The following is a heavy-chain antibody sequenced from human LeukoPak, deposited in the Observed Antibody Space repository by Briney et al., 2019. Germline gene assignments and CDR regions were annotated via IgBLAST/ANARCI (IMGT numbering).Heavy chain of an antibody. CDR3: TGYCSSTSCPHYFDY. J-gene: IGHJ4*02. D-gene: IGHD2-2*01. CDR1: GFTFSSYA. V-gene: IGHV3-23*01. CDR2: ISGSGGST. Sequence: GGSLRLSCAASGFTFSSYAMSWVRQAPGKGLEWVSAISGSGGSTYYADSVRGRFTISRDNSKNTLYLQMNSLRAEDTAVYYCTGYCSSTSCPHYFDYWGQGTLVTVSS.